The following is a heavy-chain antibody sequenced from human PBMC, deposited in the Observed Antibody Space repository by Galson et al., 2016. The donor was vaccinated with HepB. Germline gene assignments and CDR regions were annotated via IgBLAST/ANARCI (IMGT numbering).Heavy chain of an antibody. V-gene: IGHV3-48*02. CDR3: ARDQVRGVVAPFDH. CDR2: LSSSGSII. CDR1: GFSFSSYG. J-gene: IGHJ4*02. Sequence: SLRLSCAASGFSFSSYGMDWVRQAPGKGLEWVSYLSSSGSIIYYADSVRGRFTISRDNAKNSLYLQMNSLRDEDAAVYYCARDQVRGVVAPFDHWGQGILVTVSS. D-gene: IGHD2-21*01.